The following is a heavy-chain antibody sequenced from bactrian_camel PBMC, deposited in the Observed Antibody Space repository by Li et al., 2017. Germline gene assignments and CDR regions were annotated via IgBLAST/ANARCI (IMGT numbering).Heavy chain of an antibody. CDR3: AATHGYYYTAEYPY. CDR2: FYSDGINQ. Sequence: HVQLVESGGGSVQPGGSLRIACAASGFPFSTYGYDIYWVRQAPGKGLEWVSNFYSDGINQYYADSVKGRFTISRDNAKNTVALQMNNLKSEDTALYYCAATHGYYYTAEYPYWGQGTQVTVS. V-gene: IGHV3-2*01. CDR1: GFPFSTYGYD. J-gene: IGHJ4*01. D-gene: IGHD2*01.